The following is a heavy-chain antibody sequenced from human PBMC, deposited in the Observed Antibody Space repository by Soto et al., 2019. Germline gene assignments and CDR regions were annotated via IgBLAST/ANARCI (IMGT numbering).Heavy chain of an antibody. CDR1: GSSVTDSDW. CDR3: ARRFLEWGDAFDV. D-gene: IGHD3-3*01. V-gene: IGHV4-28*01. CDR2: IFHTGAT. J-gene: IGHJ3*01. Sequence: QVNLQESGPGLVRPSDTLSLTCVVSGSSVTDSDWWVWIRQPPGKGLEWVGSIFHTGATYSNPSLKKRASFSVDKSKNHFSLRLTSATDLDTAVYFCARRFLEWGDAFDVWGQGALVTVSS.